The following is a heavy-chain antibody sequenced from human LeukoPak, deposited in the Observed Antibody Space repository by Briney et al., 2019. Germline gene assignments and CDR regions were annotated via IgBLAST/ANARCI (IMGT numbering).Heavy chain of an antibody. Sequence: GAPVKVSCKASGYTFTSYGISWVRQAPGQWLEWMGWISAYNGNTNYAQKLQGRVTMTTDTSTSTAYMELRSLRSDDTAVYYCARQTYYDILTDLDYWGQGTLVTVSS. CDR1: GYTFTSYG. D-gene: IGHD3-9*01. CDR3: ARQTYYDILTDLDY. V-gene: IGHV1-18*01. J-gene: IGHJ4*02. CDR2: ISAYNGNT.